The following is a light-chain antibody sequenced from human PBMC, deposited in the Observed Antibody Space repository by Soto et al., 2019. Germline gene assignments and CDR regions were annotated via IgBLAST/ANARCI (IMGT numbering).Light chain of an antibody. V-gene: IGLV2-14*01. CDR3: SSYTSSSTPWV. CDR1: SIDVGGYNY. CDR2: EVT. Sequence: QSALTQPASVSGSPGQSITISCTGTSIDVGGYNYVSWYQHHPGKAPKLMIYEVTNRPSGVSNRFSGSKSGNTASLTISGLQAEDEADYYCSSYTSSSTPWVFGGGTKLTVL. J-gene: IGLJ3*02.